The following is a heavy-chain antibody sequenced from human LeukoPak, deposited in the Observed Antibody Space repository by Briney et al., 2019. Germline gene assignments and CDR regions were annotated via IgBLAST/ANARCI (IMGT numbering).Heavy chain of an antibody. J-gene: IGHJ4*02. CDR3: AKALPIFPNDYYDSSGYASRSPY. CDR1: GFTFSSYW. V-gene: IGHV3-23*01. CDR2: ISGSGGST. Sequence: GGSLRLSCAASGFTFSSYWMHWVRQAPGKGLEWVSAISGSGGSTYYADSVKGRFTISRDNSKNTLYLQMNSLRAEDTAVYYCAKALPIFPNDYYDSSGYASRSPYWGQGTLVTVSS. D-gene: IGHD3-22*01.